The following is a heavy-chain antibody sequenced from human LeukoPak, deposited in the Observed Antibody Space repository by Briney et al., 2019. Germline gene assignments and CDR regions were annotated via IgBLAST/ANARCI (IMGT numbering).Heavy chain of an antibody. Sequence: GGSLKISCKGSGYSFTSNWIGWVRQMPGKGLEWMGIIYPGDSDTRYSPSFQGQVTISVDKSISTAYVQWSSLQASDTAMYYCARRVLDYFEHWGQGTLVTVSS. CDR3: ARRVLDYFEH. CDR1: GYSFTSNW. D-gene: IGHD4/OR15-4a*01. CDR2: IYPGDSDT. V-gene: IGHV5-51*01. J-gene: IGHJ4*02.